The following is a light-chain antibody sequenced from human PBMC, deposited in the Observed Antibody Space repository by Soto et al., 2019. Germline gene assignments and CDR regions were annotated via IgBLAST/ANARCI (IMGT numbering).Light chain of an antibody. CDR3: CSYAGSYPYV. V-gene: IGLV2-11*01. Sequence: QSVLTRPLSVSGSPGQAGTISCTGTSSDVGGYNYVSWYQQHPGKAPKLMIYDVSKRPSGVPDRFSGSKSGNTASLTISGLQAEDEADYSCCSYAGSYPYVLGTGTKVTVL. CDR1: SSDVGGYNY. CDR2: DVS. J-gene: IGLJ1*01.